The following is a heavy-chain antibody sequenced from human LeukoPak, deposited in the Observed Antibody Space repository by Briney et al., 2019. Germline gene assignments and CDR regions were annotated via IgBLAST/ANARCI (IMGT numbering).Heavy chain of an antibody. CDR1: GYTFTSFD. J-gene: IGHJ3*02. CDR2: MNPNSGNT. V-gene: IGHV1-8*01. D-gene: IGHD1-26*01. Sequence: ASVKVSCKASGYTFTSFDINWVRQATGQGLEWMGWMNPNSGNTGYAQNFQGRVTMTRNNSISTAYMEVSSLRSEDTAMYYCARGLAEWEQNDAFDIWGQGTMVTVSS. CDR3: ARGLAEWEQNDAFDI.